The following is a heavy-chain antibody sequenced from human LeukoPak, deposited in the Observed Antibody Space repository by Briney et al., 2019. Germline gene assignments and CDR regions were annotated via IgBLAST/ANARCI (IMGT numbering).Heavy chain of an antibody. D-gene: IGHD6-13*01. CDR2: ISWNSGSI. V-gene: IGHV3-9*01. CDR3: AKGIAAAGYYFDY. J-gene: IGHJ4*02. Sequence: GGSLRLSCAASGFTFDDYAMHWVRQAPGKGLGWVSGISWNSGSIGYADSVKGRFTISRDNAKNSLYLQMNSLRAEDTALYYCAKGIAAAGYYFDYWGQGTLVTVSS. CDR1: GFTFDDYA.